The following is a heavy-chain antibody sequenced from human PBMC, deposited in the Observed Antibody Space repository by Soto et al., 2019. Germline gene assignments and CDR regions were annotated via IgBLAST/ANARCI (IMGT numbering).Heavy chain of an antibody. Sequence: SETLSLTCAVYGGSFSGYFWTWVRQPPGKGLEWIGEINHSGSTNYNPSLKSRVTISIDTSKNQFSLRLTSVTAADTAVYYCARPVTPYYFHGLDVWGQGTTVTVSS. CDR1: GGSFSGYF. CDR3: ARPVTPYYFHGLDV. J-gene: IGHJ6*02. V-gene: IGHV4-34*01. D-gene: IGHD2-21*02. CDR2: INHSGST.